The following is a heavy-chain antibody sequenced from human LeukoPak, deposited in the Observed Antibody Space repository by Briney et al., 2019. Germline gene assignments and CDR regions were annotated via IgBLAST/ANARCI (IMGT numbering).Heavy chain of an antibody. J-gene: IGHJ6*03. CDR3: CKGGGCYYMDS. D-gene: IGHD3-16*01. Sequence: PGGSLRLSCAASGFTFHDFVMSWVRQAPGKGLEWVSSISWNGGVIIYADSVRGRFTISRDNDKNSLYLQMNSLKPEDTALYYCCKGGGCYYMDSWVEGT. CDR2: ISWNGGVI. V-gene: IGHV3-9*01. CDR1: GFTFHDFV.